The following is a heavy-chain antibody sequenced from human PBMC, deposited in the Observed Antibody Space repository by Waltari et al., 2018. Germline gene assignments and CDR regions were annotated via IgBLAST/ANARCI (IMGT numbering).Heavy chain of an antibody. D-gene: IGHD4-17*01. CDR2: INSDGSST. Sequence: EVQLVESGGGLVQPGGSLRLSCAASGFTYSMYWMHWVRQAPGTGLVWISRINSDGSSTSDADSVKGRFTISKDNAKNTVYLQMNSLRAEDTAIYYCARGARRTTVTTGWWYFDLWGRGTLVTVSS. CDR3: ARGARRTTVTTGWWYFDL. CDR1: GFTYSMYW. V-gene: IGHV3-74*01. J-gene: IGHJ2*01.